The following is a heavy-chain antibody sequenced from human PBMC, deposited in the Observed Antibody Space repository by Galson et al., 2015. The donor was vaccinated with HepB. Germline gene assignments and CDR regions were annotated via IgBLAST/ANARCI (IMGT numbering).Heavy chain of an antibody. Sequence: TLSLTCSVSGGSMSSGGYYWTWIRQPAGRGLGWIGRVYSSGSTNYNPSLYSRVTVSVDTSQNQFSLSLTSVTAADTAVYYCARIGYGGEYGVGFDPWGQGTLVTVSS. CDR3: ARIGYGGEYGVGFDP. V-gene: IGHV4-61*02. D-gene: IGHD4-23*01. CDR1: GGSMSSGGYY. J-gene: IGHJ5*02. CDR2: VYSSGST.